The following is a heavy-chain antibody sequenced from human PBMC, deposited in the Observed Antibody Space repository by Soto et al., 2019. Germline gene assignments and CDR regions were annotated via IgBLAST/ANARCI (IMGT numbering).Heavy chain of an antibody. CDR3: AKVPVVPGAKIYYFDC. CDR1: WFTFSSYD. J-gene: IGHJ4*02. Sequence: GGSLRPSLAASWFTFSSYDMSRVRQAPGKGPEWVSAISCRGGSTYYADSVKGRFTNPRRNCKNTLESQMDHLKAEDTAVYSFAKVPVVPGAKIYYFDCWGQGTMVTVSS. D-gene: IGHD2-2*01. V-gene: IGHV3-23*01. CDR2: ISCRGGST.